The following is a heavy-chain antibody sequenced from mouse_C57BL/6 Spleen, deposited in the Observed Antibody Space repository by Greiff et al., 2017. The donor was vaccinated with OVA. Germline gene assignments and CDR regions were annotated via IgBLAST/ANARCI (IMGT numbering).Heavy chain of an antibody. J-gene: IGHJ2*01. Sequence: VQLQQSGAELVRPGASVKLSCTASGFNIKDDYMHWVKQRPEQGLEWIGWIDPENGDTEYASKFQGKATITADPSSNTAYLQLSSLTSEDTAVYYCTTSYYLVDYWGQGTTLTVSS. CDR3: TTSYYLVDY. CDR1: GFNIKDDY. CDR2: IDPENGDT. V-gene: IGHV14-4*01. D-gene: IGHD2-12*01.